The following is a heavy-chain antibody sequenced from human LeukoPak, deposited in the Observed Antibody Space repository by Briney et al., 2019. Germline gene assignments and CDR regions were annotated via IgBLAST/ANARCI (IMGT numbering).Heavy chain of an antibody. V-gene: IGHV4-31*03. CDR3: ARVPHNYYDSSGYYEYFQH. CDR2: IYYSGGT. D-gene: IGHD3-22*01. Sequence: SETLSLTCTVSGASVSSGSYYWSWIRQHPGKGLEWIGYIYYSGGTYYNPSLKSRVTISVDTSKNQFSLKLSSVTAADTAVYYCARVPHNYYDSSGYYEYFQHWGQGTPVTVSS. CDR1: GASVSSGSYY. J-gene: IGHJ1*01.